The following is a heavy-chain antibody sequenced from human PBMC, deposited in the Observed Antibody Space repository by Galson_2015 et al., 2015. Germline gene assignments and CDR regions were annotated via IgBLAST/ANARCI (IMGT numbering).Heavy chain of an antibody. D-gene: IGHD2-2*01. V-gene: IGHV1-69*13. J-gene: IGHJ6*03. CDR3: ARARIVVPLYYYYYMDV. Sequence: SVKVSCKASGGTFSSYAISWVRQAPGQGLEWMGGIIPIFGTANYAQKFQGRVTITADESTSTAYMELSSLRSEDTAVYYCARARIVVPLYYYYYMDVWGKGTTVTVSS. CDR1: GGTFSSYA. CDR2: IIPIFGTA.